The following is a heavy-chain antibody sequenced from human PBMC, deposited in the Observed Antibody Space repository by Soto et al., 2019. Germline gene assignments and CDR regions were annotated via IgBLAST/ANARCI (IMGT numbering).Heavy chain of an antibody. CDR1: GFKFSNYA. D-gene: IGHD3-16*01. J-gene: IGHJ4*02. Sequence: GGSLRLSCAASGFKFSNYAMSWVRQAPGKGLELVSLISATGGGTYYADSVKGRFTISRDNSHNTLYLQVHSLTAEDTAVYYCAKDRRAGGNSAFYFDFWGQGAQVTVSS. CDR3: AKDRRAGGNSAFYFDF. CDR2: ISATGGGT. V-gene: IGHV3-23*01.